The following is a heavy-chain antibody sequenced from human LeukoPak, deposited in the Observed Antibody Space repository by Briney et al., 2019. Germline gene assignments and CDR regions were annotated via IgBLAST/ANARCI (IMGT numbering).Heavy chain of an antibody. J-gene: IGHJ4*02. D-gene: IGHD1-1*01. V-gene: IGHV3-53*01. CDR3: ARGTGLNEGSDY. Sequence: GGSLRLSCTVSGFTVSSNSMSWVRQAPGKGLEWVSFIYSDNTHYSDSVKGRFTISRDNSKNTLYLQMNSLRAEDTAVYYCARGTGLNEGSDYWGQGTLVTVSS. CDR1: GFTVSSNS. CDR2: IYSDNT.